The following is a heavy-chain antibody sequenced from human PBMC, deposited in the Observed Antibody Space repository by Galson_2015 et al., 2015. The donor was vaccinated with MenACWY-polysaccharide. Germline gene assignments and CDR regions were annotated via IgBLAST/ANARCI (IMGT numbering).Heavy chain of an antibody. V-gene: IGHV1-18*04. D-gene: IGHD6-13*01. Sequence: QSGAEVKKPGASVKVSCKGSGYTFTTYAINWVRQAPGQGLEWMGWISANNGNTNYAQKLQGRVSMTTDTSTSTACMELRSLRSDDTAVYYCTRGGNYRSSWDYFDYWGQGTLVTVSS. CDR1: GYTFTTYA. CDR3: TRGGNYRSSWDYFDY. J-gene: IGHJ4*02. CDR2: ISANNGNT.